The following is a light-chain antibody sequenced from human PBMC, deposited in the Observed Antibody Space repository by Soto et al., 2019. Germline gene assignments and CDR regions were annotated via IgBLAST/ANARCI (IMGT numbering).Light chain of an antibody. V-gene: IGLV2-14*01. Sequence: QSVLTQPASVSGSPGQSITISCTGISSDVGGYNYVSWYQQHPGKAPKLMIYEVSNRPSGVSNRFSGSKSGNTASLTISGLQSEDEADYYCSSYTSSSTRDVLGTGTKLTVL. CDR3: SSYTSSSTRDV. CDR2: EVS. CDR1: SSDVGGYNY. J-gene: IGLJ1*01.